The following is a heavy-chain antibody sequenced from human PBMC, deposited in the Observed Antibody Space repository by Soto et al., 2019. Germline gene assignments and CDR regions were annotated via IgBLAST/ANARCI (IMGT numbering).Heavy chain of an antibody. CDR1: GYTFTKYV. CDR3: ARATDTLITSYYGMDV. D-gene: IGHD3-10*01. J-gene: IGHJ6*01. V-gene: IGHV1-3*01. CDR2: INAGNGNT. Sequence: ASVKVSCKASGYTFTKYVIHWVRQAPGQRLEWMGWINAGNGNTKYSQKFQVRSIMTRDTSARTAYMELSSLRSEDTAVYYCARATDTLITSYYGMDVCGQRPTGTVSS.